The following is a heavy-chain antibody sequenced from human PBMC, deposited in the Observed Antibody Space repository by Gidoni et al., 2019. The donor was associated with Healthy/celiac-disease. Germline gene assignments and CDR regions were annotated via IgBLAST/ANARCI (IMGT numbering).Heavy chain of an antibody. D-gene: IGHD1-26*01. CDR1: GGSFSGYY. CDR3: ATHGKDIVGATRDY. V-gene: IGHV4-34*01. CDR2: INHSGST. Sequence: QVQLQQWGAGLLKPSETLSLTCAVYGGSFSGYYWSWIRQPPGKGLEWIGEINHSGSTNYNPSLKSRVTISVDTSKNQFSLKLSSVTAADTAVYYCATHGKDIVGATRDYWGQGTLVTVSS. J-gene: IGHJ4*02.